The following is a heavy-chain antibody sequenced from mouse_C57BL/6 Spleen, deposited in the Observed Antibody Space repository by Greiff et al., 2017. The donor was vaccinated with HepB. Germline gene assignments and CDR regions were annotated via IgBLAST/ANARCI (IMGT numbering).Heavy chain of an antibody. D-gene: IGHD2-2*01. V-gene: IGHV1-53*01. CDR1: GYTFTSYW. Sequence: QVQLQQSGTELVKPGASVKLSCKASGYTFTSYWMHWVKQRPGQGLEWIGNINPSNGGTNYNEKFKSKATLTVDKSSSTAYMQLSSLTSEDYAVYYCARVDGYADGYFDVWGTGTTVTVSS. J-gene: IGHJ1*03. CDR2: INPSNGGT. CDR3: ARVDGYADGYFDV.